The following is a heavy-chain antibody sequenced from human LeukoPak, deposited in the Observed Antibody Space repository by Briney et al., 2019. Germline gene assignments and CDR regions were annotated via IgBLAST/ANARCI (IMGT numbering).Heavy chain of an antibody. D-gene: IGHD5-24*01. Sequence: GGSLRLSCAASGFTFSRDAMHWVRQAPGKGLEWVAFISYDGNNKNYADSVKGRFTISRDNSKNILYLQMNSLRPEDTAVYYCADEGDGYNSLFDYWGQGALVTVSS. V-gene: IGHV3-30*04. CDR1: GFTFSRDA. CDR3: ADEGDGYNSLFDY. CDR2: ISYDGNNK. J-gene: IGHJ4*02.